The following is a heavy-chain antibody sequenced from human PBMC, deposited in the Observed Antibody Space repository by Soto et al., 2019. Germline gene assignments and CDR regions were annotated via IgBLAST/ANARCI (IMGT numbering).Heavy chain of an antibody. J-gene: IGHJ3*02. CDR3: AVVAATPRAFDI. CDR1: GGSISSGDYY. Sequence: SETLSLTCTVSGGSISSGDYYWSWIRQPPGKGLEWIGYIYYSGSTYYNPSLKSRVTISVDTSKNQFSLKLSSVTAADTAVYYCAVVAATPRAFDIWGQGTMVTVSS. D-gene: IGHD2-15*01. V-gene: IGHV4-30-4*02. CDR2: IYYSGST.